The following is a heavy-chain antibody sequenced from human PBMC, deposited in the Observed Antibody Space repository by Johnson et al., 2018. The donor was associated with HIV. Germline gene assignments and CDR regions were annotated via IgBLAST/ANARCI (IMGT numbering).Heavy chain of an antibody. D-gene: IGHD2-8*01. CDR1: GFTFADYA. CDR3: ARDNIVLMVGGAFDI. Sequence: VQLVESGGGLVQPGRSLRLSCAASGFTFADYAMHWARQTPGKGLEWVSGISWDSGGIGYADSVRGRFTISRDNSKNTLYLQMHSLRAEDTAVDYCARDNIVLMVGGAFDIWGQGTMVTVSS. CDR2: ISWDSGGI. V-gene: IGHV3-9*01. J-gene: IGHJ3*02.